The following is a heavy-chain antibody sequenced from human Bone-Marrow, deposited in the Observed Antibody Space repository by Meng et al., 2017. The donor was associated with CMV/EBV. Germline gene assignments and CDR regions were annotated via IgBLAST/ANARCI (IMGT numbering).Heavy chain of an antibody. CDR1: GYSISSGYY. D-gene: IGHD2-21*01. Sequence: SETLSLTCTVSGYSISSGYYWGWIRQPPGKGLEWIGSIYHSGSTYYNPSLKSRVTISVDTSKNQFSLKLSSVTAADTAVYYCAREGIPFHYCYYGMDVWGQGTTVTFSS. CDR2: IYHSGST. CDR3: AREGIPFHYCYYGMDV. J-gene: IGHJ6*02. V-gene: IGHV4-38-2*02.